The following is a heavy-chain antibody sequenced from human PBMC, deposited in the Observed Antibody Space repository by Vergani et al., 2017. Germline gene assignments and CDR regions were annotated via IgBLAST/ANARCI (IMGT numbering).Heavy chain of an antibody. V-gene: IGHV1-69*01. CDR1: GGTFSSYA. D-gene: IGHD3-16*02. Sequence: QVQLVQSGAEVKKPGSSVKVSCKASGGTFSSYAISWVRQAPGQGLEWMGGIIPIFGTANYAQKFQGRVTITADESPSTAYMELSSLRSEDTSVYYCARAYYDYVWGSYRPSHYYYYMDVWGKGTTVTVSS. J-gene: IGHJ6*03. CDR3: ARAYYDYVWGSYRPSHYYYYMDV. CDR2: IIPIFGTA.